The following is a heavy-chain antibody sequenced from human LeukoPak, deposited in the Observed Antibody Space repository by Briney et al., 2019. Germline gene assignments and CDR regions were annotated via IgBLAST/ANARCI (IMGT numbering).Heavy chain of an antibody. CDR2: IHTSGST. Sequence: SETLSLTCTVSGGSISSYYWSWIRQPAGKGLEWIGRIHTSGSTNYNPSLKSRVTMSVDTSKNQFSLKLSSVTAADTAVYYCARERRIGKTYYYDSSGSSYFDFWGQGTLVTVSS. J-gene: IGHJ4*02. V-gene: IGHV4-4*07. CDR1: GGSISSYY. CDR3: ARERRIGKTYYYDSSGSSYFDF. D-gene: IGHD3-22*01.